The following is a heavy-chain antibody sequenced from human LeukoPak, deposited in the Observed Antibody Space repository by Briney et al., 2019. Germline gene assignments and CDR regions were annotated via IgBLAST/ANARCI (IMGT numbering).Heavy chain of an antibody. CDR1: GGSFWRYY. D-gene: IGHD2-15*01. V-gene: IGHV4-34*01. J-gene: IGHJ4*02. CDR3: AGDPPGRGG. Sequence: SEPLSLICAVYGGSFWRYYWSWLRQPPRKELEWIGEMNKSGSNNYKPSLKRRVTISVDTSKNHFSLKLSSVTAADTAVYYCAGDPPGRGGWGQGNLVTVSS. CDR2: MNKSGSN.